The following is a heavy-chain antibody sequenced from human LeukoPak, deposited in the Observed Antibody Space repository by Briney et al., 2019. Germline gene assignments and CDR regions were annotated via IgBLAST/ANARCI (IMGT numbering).Heavy chain of an antibody. D-gene: IGHD6-13*01. Sequence: SETLSLTCTVSGGSLSTYYWSCIWQPAGKGLVWVGRISTSDSTHYNPSLKSRVTMSVDTSKNQFSLKLTSVTAADTAVYYCARDLEGIDSRSWYSYYYMDVWGKGTTVAVSS. CDR1: GGSLSTYY. CDR2: ISTSDST. V-gene: IGHV4-4*07. J-gene: IGHJ6*03. CDR3: ARDLEGIDSRSWYSYYYMDV.